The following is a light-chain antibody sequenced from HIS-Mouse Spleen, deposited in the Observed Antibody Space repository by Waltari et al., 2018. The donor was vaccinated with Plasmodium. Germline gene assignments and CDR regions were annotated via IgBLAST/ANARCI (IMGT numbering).Light chain of an antibody. CDR1: QSVSSN. CDR3: QQYGSSSWT. J-gene: IGKJ1*01. Sequence: EIVMTQSPATLSVSPGERATLSCRASQSVSSNLAWYQQKPGQAPRLLIYGASSRATGIPDRFSGSGSGTDFTFTISRLEPEDFAVYYCQQYGSSSWTFGQGTKVEIK. V-gene: IGKV3-20*01. CDR2: GAS.